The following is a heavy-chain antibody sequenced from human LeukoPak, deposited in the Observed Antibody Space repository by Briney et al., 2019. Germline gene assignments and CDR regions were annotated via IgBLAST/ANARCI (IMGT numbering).Heavy chain of an antibody. Sequence: GGSLRLSCAASGFTFSNYGMHWVRQAPGKGLEWVAFIRYDGGNKYYADSVKGRFTISRDNSENTLYLQMNSLRAEDTAVYYCAKRSSSWYVAPRFDYWGQGTLVTVSS. CDR3: AKRSSSWYVAPRFDY. V-gene: IGHV3-30*02. CDR1: GFTFSNYG. J-gene: IGHJ4*02. CDR2: IRYDGGNK. D-gene: IGHD6-13*01.